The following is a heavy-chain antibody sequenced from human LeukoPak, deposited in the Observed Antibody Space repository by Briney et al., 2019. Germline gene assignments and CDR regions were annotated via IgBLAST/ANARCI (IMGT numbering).Heavy chain of an antibody. D-gene: IGHD1-1*01. CDR2: FDPEDGET. Sequence: ASVKASCKVSGYTLTELSMHWVRQAPGKGLEWMGGFDPEDGETIYAQKFQGRVTMTEDTSTDTAYMELSSLRSEDTAVYYCATLELERRRDNWFDPWGQGTLVTVSS. CDR3: ATLELERRRDNWFDP. J-gene: IGHJ5*02. V-gene: IGHV1-24*01. CDR1: GYTLTELS.